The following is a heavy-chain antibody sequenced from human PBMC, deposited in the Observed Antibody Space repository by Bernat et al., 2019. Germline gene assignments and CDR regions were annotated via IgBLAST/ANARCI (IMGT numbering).Heavy chain of an antibody. Sequence: EVQLLESGGGLVQPGGSLRLSCAASGFTFLSYAMSWVRQAPGKGLEWGSAMSGSGIDTYYTDSVKGRFTISRDNSKDTLYLQMNSLRAEDTAVYFCVKGDYYYHDSSAYLDHWGQGTLVTVSS. D-gene: IGHD3-22*01. CDR2: MSGSGIDT. CDR1: GFTFLSYA. J-gene: IGHJ4*02. CDR3: VKGDYYYHDSSAYLDH. V-gene: IGHV3-23*01.